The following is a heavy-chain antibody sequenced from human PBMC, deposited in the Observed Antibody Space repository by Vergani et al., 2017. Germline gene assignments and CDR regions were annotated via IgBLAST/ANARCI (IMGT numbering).Heavy chain of an antibody. J-gene: IGHJ4*02. CDR1: GGSISGYY. CDR3: ARVYYGNGSFDY. CDR2: IYYSGST. V-gene: IGHV4-59*01. D-gene: IGHD3-10*01. Sequence: QVQLQESGPGLVKPSETLSLTCTVSGGSISGYYWSWIRQPPGKGLEWIGYIYYSGSTNYNPSLKSRVTMSVDTSKNQFSLKLSSLTAADTALYYCARVYYGNGSFDYWGQGTLVTVSS.